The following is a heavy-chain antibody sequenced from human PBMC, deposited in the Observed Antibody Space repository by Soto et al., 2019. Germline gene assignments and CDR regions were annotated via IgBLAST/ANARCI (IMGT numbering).Heavy chain of an antibody. CDR1: GFTFSSYA. CDR3: ARVETSNYYDSSGTPYYYYGMDV. Sequence: QVQLVESGGGVVQPGRSLRLSCAASGFTFSSYAMHWVRQAPGKGLEWVAVISYDGSNKYYADSVKGRFTISSDNSKNPLYLQMNSLRAEDTAVYYCARVETSNYYDSSGTPYYYYGMDVW. J-gene: IGHJ6*01. CDR2: ISYDGSNK. V-gene: IGHV3-30-3*01. D-gene: IGHD3-22*01.